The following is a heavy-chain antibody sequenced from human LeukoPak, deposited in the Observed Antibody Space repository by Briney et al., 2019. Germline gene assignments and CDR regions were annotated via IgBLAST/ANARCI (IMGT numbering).Heavy chain of an antibody. CDR1: GGAINRGGYY. Sequence: SETVSLTCTVSGGAINRGGYYWGWLRQPPGKGLEWIGSIYYSGSTYYNPSLKSRVTISVDTSKNQFSLKLSSVTAADTAVYYCAREGYSSGLDYWGQGTLVTVSS. D-gene: IGHD6-19*01. CDR2: IYYSGST. CDR3: AREGYSSGLDY. J-gene: IGHJ4*02. V-gene: IGHV4-39*02.